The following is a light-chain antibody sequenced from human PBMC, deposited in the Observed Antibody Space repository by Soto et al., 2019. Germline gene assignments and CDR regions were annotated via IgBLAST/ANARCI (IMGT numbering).Light chain of an antibody. CDR1: SSDVGRYNL. V-gene: IGLV2-23*02. CDR2: EVS. Sequence: QSVLAQPASVSGSPGQSITISCTGTSSDVGRYNLVSWYRQHPGKAPKLVIYEVSKRPSGVSNRFSGSKSGNTASLTISGLQAEDEADYYCCSYAGSSTYVFGTGTKVTVL. CDR3: CSYAGSSTYV. J-gene: IGLJ1*01.